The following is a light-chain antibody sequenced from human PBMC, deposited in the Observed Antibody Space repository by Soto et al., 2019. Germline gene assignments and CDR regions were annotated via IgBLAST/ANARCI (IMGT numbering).Light chain of an antibody. V-gene: IGKV3-11*01. CDR3: QQRSDWPST. CDR2: DAS. Sequence: EIVLTQSPATLSLSPGNRATLSCRASQSVSXYLAWYQQKPGQAPRLLIYDASTRATGIPARFSGSGSGTDFTLTITGLEPEDFAVYYCQQRSDWPSTFGGGTKVEIK. J-gene: IGKJ4*01. CDR1: QSVSXY.